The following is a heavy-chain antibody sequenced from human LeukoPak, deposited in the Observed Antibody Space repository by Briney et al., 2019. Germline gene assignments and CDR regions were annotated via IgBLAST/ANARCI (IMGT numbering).Heavy chain of an antibody. CDR2: NETTNTNNCTT. CDR1: GFNITDHH. V-gene: IGHV3-72*01. D-gene: IGHD6-13*01. CDR3: VRVVTTGSGWYQFDN. J-gene: IGHJ4*02. Sequence: GSLRLSCAGAGFNITDHHIDRVRQAPGKGLEWVGRNETTNTNNCTTEYAASARGPFTTARDKTQNSLYLQLNSLKTEDTAVYYCVRVVTTGSGWYQFDNWGLGTLVTVSS.